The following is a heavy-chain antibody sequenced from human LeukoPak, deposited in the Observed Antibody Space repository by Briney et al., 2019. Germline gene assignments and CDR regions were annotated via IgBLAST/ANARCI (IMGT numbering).Heavy chain of an antibody. CDR3: TRVGYIDEGIDY. Sequence: GGSLRLSCVASGFLFSSYWMTWVRQAPGKGLEWVANIKQDGSKKSYVGSVKGRFTISRDNAKNSLYLQMNSLRAEDTAIYYCTRVGYIDEGIDYWGQGTLVTVSS. J-gene: IGHJ4*02. CDR1: GFLFSSYW. D-gene: IGHD5-24*01. CDR2: IKQDGSKK. V-gene: IGHV3-7*04.